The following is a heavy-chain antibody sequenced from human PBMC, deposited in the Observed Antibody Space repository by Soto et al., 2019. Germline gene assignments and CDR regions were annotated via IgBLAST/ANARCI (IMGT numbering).Heavy chain of an antibody. V-gene: IGHV3-73*02. CDR3: TRHVIVVVASRRDNWFDP. CDR2: IRSKANSYAT. D-gene: IGHD2-15*01. CDR1: GFTFSGSA. Sequence: EVQLVESGGGLVQPGGSLKLSCAASGFTFSGSAMHWVRQASGKGLEWVGRIRSKANSYATAYAASVKGRFTISRDASKNTAYLQMNSLKTEDTAVYYCTRHVIVVVASRRDNWFDPWGQGTLVTVSS. J-gene: IGHJ5*02.